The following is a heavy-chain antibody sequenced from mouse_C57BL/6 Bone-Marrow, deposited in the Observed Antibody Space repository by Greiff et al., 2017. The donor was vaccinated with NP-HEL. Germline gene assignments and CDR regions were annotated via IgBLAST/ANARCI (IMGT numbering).Heavy chain of an antibody. V-gene: IGHV1-39*01. D-gene: IGHD1-1*01. CDR2: INPNYGTT. CDR1: GYSFTDYN. Sequence: EVKLQESGPELVKPGASVKISCKASGYSFTDYNMNWVKQSNGKSLEWIGVINPNYGTTSYNQKFEGKATLTVDQSSSTAYMQLNSLTSEDSAVYYCARAVYYGSSPWYFDVWGTGTTVTVSS. CDR3: ARAVYYGSSPWYFDV. J-gene: IGHJ1*03.